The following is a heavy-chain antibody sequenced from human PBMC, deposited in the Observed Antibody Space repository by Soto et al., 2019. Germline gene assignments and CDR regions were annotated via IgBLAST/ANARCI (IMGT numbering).Heavy chain of an antibody. CDR2: IYTGDSDT. V-gene: IGHV5-51*01. J-gene: IGHJ4*02. D-gene: IGHD2-15*01. CDR3: GRLGAGGLSLFEY. Sequence: GSLKISCKGSGYIFTDYWIGWVRQMPGKGLEWMGIIYTGDSDTRYSPSFQGQVTISVDNSINTAYLQWNSLKASDTAMYYCGRLGAGGLSLFEYWGQGTLVTVSS. CDR1: GYIFTDYW.